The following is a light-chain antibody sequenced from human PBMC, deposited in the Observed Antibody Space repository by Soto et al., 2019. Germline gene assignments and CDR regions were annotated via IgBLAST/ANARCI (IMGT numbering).Light chain of an antibody. V-gene: IGLV2-8*01. CDR1: SSDVGGYKY. CDR2: EVN. J-gene: IGLJ1*01. Sequence: QSALTQPPSASGSPGQSVTISCTGTSSDVGGYKYVSWYQQHPGKAPKLMIFEVNKRPSGVPDSFSGSKSGNTASLTVSGHHAEDEADYYCSSYSGINNLGVFGTGTKLTVL. CDR3: SSYSGINNLGV.